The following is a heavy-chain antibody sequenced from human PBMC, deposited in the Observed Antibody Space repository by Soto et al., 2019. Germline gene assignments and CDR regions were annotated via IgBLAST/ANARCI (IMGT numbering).Heavy chain of an antibody. Sequence: PGESLKISCKGSGYSFTYYWIAWVRQMPGKGLEWMGIIHPGNSATKYSPSFQGKVTISADESIRTVYLHWSSLKASDTSMYFCARSGYSSSWEDNYYAMEVWGEGTTFTFSS. CDR3: ARSGYSSSWEDNYYAMEV. J-gene: IGHJ6*04. CDR2: IHPGNSAT. CDR1: GYSFTYYW. V-gene: IGHV5-51*01. D-gene: IGHD6-6*01.